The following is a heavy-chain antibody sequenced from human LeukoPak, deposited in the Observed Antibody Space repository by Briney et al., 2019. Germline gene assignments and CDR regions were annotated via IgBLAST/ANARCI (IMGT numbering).Heavy chain of an antibody. CDR1: GYTFTGYY. CDR2: INPNSGGT. V-gene: IGHV1-2*02. CDR3: AKGHGWEASYYYYYMDV. Sequence: GASVKVSCKASGYTFTGYYMHWVRQAPGQGLEWMGWINPNSGGTNYAQKFQGRVTMTRDTSISTAYMELSRLRAEDTAVYYCAKGHGWEASYYYYYMDVWGKGTTVTISS. J-gene: IGHJ6*03. D-gene: IGHD1-26*01.